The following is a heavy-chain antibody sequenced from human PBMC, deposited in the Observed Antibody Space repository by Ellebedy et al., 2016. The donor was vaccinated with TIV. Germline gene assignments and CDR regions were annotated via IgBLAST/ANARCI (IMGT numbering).Heavy chain of an antibody. CDR2: IYSSGES. V-gene: IGHV3-66*01. D-gene: IGHD5-18*01. Sequence: GESLKISCAASGFTVSSNYMSWVRQAPGKGLQWVSIIYSSGESHYADSVKGRFIISRDNSKNTLYLQMSSLRAEDTAVYYCARGPGYSYGHYFDYWGQGTLVTVSS. J-gene: IGHJ4*02. CDR1: GFTVSSNY. CDR3: ARGPGYSYGHYFDY.